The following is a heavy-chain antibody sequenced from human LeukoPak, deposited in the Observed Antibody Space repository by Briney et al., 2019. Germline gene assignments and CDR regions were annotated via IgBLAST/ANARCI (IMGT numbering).Heavy chain of an antibody. Sequence: SVTVSCKASGGAFTRAAVSWVRQAPGQGLEWMGGVIPHSGTADYAQKFRGRVTLTADASTSTAYMELNSQTSEDTAVYYCATPRMNYYGSGSHYSYYYLDVWGSGTAVTVSS. CDR1: GGAFTRAA. CDR3: ATPRMNYYGSGSHYSYYYLDV. J-gene: IGHJ6*03. D-gene: IGHD3-10*01. V-gene: IGHV1-69*13. CDR2: VIPHSGTA.